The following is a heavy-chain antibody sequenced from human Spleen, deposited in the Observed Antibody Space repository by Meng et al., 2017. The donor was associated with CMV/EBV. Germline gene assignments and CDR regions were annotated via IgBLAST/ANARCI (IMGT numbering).Heavy chain of an antibody. CDR3: ARDLFTSGWYGWGWFDP. Sequence: ASVKVSCKASGYIFTSFYMHWVRQAPGQGLEWMGKISPYGGSTNYAQKFQGRVTMTRDTSTSTVYMELRSLRSDDTAVYYCARDLFTSGWYGWGWFDPWGQRTLVTVSS. V-gene: IGHV1-46*01. CDR1: GYIFTSFY. J-gene: IGHJ5*02. CDR2: ISPYGGST. D-gene: IGHD6-19*01.